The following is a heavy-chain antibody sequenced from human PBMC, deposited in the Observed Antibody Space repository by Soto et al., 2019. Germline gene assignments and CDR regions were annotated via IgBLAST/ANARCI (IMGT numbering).Heavy chain of an antibody. CDR1: GFTFSTYG. J-gene: IGHJ5*02. Sequence: QVQLVESGGGVVQPGRSLRLSCAASGFTFSTYGMFWVRQPPGKGLEWVAAIPSDGSNKYYADSVKGRFTISRDNSKNTLFLQMDSLRTEDTAVYYCAKDIHPSQSYALYNWFAPSGQGTLVTVSS. CDR3: AKDIHPSQSYALYNWFAP. CDR2: IPSDGSNK. V-gene: IGHV3-30*18. D-gene: IGHD3-16*01.